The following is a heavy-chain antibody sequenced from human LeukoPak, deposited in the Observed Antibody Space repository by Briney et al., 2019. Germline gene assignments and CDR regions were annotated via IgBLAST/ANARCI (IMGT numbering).Heavy chain of an antibody. CDR1: GYSISSGYY. J-gene: IGHJ5*02. V-gene: IGHV4-38-2*01. CDR3: ARAYSNWFDP. D-gene: IGHD4-11*01. Sequence: PSETLSLTCVVSGYSISSGYYWGWIRQPPGKGLEWIGSIYHSGSTYYNPSLKSRVTMSVDTSKNQFSLKLTSVTAADTAVYYCARAYSNWFDPWGQGTLVTVSS. CDR2: IYHSGST.